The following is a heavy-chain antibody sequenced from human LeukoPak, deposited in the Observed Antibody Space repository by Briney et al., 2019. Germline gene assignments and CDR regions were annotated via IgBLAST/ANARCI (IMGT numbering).Heavy chain of an antibody. J-gene: IGHJ3*02. CDR3: ARWYIAARPGAFDI. Sequence: GASVKVSCKASEYTFIAYYMHWVRQAPGQGLGWMGWINPNSGGTNYAQKFQGRVTMTRDTSISTAYMELSRLRSDDTAVYYCARWYIAARPGAFDIWGQGTMVTVSS. CDR2: INPNSGGT. V-gene: IGHV1-2*02. D-gene: IGHD6-6*01. CDR1: EYTFIAYY.